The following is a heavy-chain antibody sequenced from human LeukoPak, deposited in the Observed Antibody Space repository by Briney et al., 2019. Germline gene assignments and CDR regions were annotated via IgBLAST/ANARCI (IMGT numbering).Heavy chain of an antibody. CDR2: IYTSGGT. CDR1: GGSIGSYY. Sequence: SETLSLTCTVSGGSIGSYYWSWIRQLAGKGLEWIGRIYTSGGTVYNPSLTSRVTMSVDTSKNQFSPKLSSVTAADTAVYYCARGVFYYDTSGRGYYFDYWGQGTLVTVSS. CDR3: ARGVFYYDTSGRGYYFDY. D-gene: IGHD3-22*01. V-gene: IGHV4-4*07. J-gene: IGHJ4*02.